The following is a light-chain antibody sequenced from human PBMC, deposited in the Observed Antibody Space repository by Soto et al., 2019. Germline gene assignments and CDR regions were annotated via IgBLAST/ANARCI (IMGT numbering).Light chain of an antibody. Sequence: QPVLTQPPSASATPGQRVTISWSGSDSNIGSKYVYWYQQLPGTAPKLLMYRNNQRPSGVPDRFSGSKSCTSASLAINGLRSEYEADYYCAALDSSLGGPAFGGGTKLTVL. V-gene: IGLV1-47*01. J-gene: IGLJ2*01. CDR3: AALDSSLGGPA. CDR2: RNN. CDR1: DSNIGSKY.